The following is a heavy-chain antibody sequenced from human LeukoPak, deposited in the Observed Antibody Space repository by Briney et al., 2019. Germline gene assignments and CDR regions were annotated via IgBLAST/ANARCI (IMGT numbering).Heavy chain of an antibody. D-gene: IGHD3-22*01. CDR1: GGTFSSYA. Sequence: ASVKVSCKASGGTFSSYAISWVRQAPGQGLEWMGGIIPIFGTANYAQKFQGRVTITADKSTSTAYMELSSLRSEDTAVYYCAREHYYDSSGYYSGSQYNWFDPWGQGTLVTVSS. V-gene: IGHV1-69*06. CDR3: AREHYYDSSGYYSGSQYNWFDP. CDR2: IIPIFGTA. J-gene: IGHJ5*02.